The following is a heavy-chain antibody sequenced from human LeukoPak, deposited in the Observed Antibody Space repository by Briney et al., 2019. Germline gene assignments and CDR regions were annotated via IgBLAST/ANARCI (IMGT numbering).Heavy chain of an antibody. V-gene: IGHV4-59*08. CDR2: IYYSGST. Sequence: SETLSLTCTVSGGSISSYYWSWIRQPPGKGLVWIGYIYYSGSTNYNPSLKSRVTISVDTSKNQFSLKLSSVTAADTAVYYCARGDMDSDYWGQGTLVTVSS. D-gene: IGHD2-15*01. J-gene: IGHJ4*02. CDR3: ARGDMDSDY. CDR1: GGSISSYY.